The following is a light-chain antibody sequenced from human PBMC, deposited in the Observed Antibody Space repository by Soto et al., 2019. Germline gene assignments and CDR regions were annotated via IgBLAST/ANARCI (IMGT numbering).Light chain of an antibody. V-gene: IGKV1-39*01. CDR3: QQGSSTPYS. J-gene: IGKJ2*03. CDR2: AAY. Sequence: DIQMTQSPSSLSASVGDRVTITCRASKNIRNYLNWYQQTPGKAPKLLIYAAYSLQSGVPSRFSGSGSGTDFTLTISSLQPEDFTTYYCQQGSSTPYSFGQGTKLQIK. CDR1: KNIRNY.